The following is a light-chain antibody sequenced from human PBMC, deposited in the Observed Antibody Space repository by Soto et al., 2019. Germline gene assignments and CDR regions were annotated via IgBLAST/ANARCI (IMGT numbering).Light chain of an antibody. V-gene: IGKV3-20*01. CDR3: EQYGRALIT. Sequence: EIVLTQSPGTLSLSPGERATLSCRASQSVSSSYLAWYQQKPGQAPRLLIYGASSRATGIPGRFSGGGSSTAFTLTISRLEPDDFAVYYCEQYGRALITFGGGTKVEIK. J-gene: IGKJ4*01. CDR1: QSVSSSY. CDR2: GAS.